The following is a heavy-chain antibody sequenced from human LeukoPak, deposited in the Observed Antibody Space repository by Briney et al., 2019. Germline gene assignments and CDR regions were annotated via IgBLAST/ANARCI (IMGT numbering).Heavy chain of an antibody. Sequence: SETLSLTCAVYGGSFSGYYWSWIRQPPGKGLEWIGEINHSGSTNYNPSLKSRVTISVDTSKNQFSLKLSSVTAADTAVYYCATFKADPYYFDYWGQGTLVTVSS. J-gene: IGHJ4*02. V-gene: IGHV4-34*01. CDR1: GGSFSGYY. D-gene: IGHD2-15*01. CDR3: ATFKADPYYFDY. CDR2: INHSGST.